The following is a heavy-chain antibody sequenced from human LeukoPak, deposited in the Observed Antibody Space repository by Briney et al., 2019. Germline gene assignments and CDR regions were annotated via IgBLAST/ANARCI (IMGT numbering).Heavy chain of an antibody. CDR2: INWNGGST. CDR3: AREHIVVVTAGYMDV. CDR1: GFTFDDYG. Sequence: PGGSLRLSCAASGFTFDDYGMSWVRQAPGKGLEWVSGINWNGGSTGYADSVKGRFTISRDNAKNSLYLQMNSLRAEDTASYYCAREHIVVVTAGYMDVWGKGTTVTVSS. V-gene: IGHV3-20*04. J-gene: IGHJ6*03. D-gene: IGHD2-21*02.